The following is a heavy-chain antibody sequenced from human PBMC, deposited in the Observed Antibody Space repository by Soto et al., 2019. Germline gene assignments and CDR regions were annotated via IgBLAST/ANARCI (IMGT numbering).Heavy chain of an antibody. CDR2: IRVYNGNT. D-gene: IGHD4-17*01. Sequence: QVQLVQSGPEVKKPGASVKVSCKASGYTFSRYGISWVRQAPGQGLEWMGWIRVYNGNTKYAQKVQDRVTMTTDTSTSTAYMELRSLRSDDTAVYYWARKEDYGDYVDYWGQGTLVTVSS. J-gene: IGHJ4*02. V-gene: IGHV1-18*04. CDR1: GYTFSRYG. CDR3: ARKEDYGDYVDY.